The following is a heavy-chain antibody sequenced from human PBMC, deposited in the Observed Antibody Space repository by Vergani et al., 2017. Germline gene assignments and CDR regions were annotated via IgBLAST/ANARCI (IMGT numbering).Heavy chain of an antibody. CDR1: GFSFSDHY. CDR2: ISNSGNTI. CDR3: ARAKYCSSTSCHDY. D-gene: IGHD2-2*01. J-gene: IGHJ4*02. V-gene: IGHV3-11*04. Sequence: QVQLVESGGGLVKPGGSLRLSCAASGFSFSDHYMTWIRQAPGKGLEWVSYISNSGNTIEYADSVKGRFSISRDNAKNSLYLQMNSLRAEDTAVYYCARAKYCSSTSCHDYWGQGTLVTVSS.